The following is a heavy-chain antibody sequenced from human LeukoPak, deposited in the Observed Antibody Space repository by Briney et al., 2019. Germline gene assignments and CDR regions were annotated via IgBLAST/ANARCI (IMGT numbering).Heavy chain of an antibody. V-gene: IGHV5-51*01. CDR2: IYPGDSDT. Sequence: GESLKISCRVSGYIFTNYWIGWVRQMPGKGLEWMGIIYPGDSDTRYSPSFQGQVTISADKSISTAYLQWSSLKASDTAMYYCARTPQSNLDYWGQGTLVTVSS. CDR3: ARTPQSNLDY. J-gene: IGHJ4*02. D-gene: IGHD1-14*01. CDR1: GYIFTNYW.